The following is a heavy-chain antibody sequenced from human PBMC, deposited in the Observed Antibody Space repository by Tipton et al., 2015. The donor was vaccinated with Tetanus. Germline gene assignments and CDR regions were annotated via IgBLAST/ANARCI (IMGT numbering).Heavy chain of an antibody. D-gene: IGHD2-21*02. CDR1: GFTFSRYW. V-gene: IGHV3-23*01. Sequence: SLRLSCAASGFTFSRYWMHWVRQAPGKGLEWVSAITGSGGSTSYADSVKGRFTISRDNSKNTLYLQMNSLRAEDTAVYSCARGMAEASNCGGDCYSDYWGQGTLVTVSS. J-gene: IGHJ4*02. CDR2: ITGSGGST. CDR3: ARGMAEASNCGGDCYSDY.